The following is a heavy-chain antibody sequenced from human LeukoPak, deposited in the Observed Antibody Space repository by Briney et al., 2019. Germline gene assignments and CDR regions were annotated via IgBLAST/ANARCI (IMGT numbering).Heavy chain of an antibody. CDR1: GFTFRNYW. V-gene: IGHV3-74*03. CDR3: AKDLRVRVVTGLLGVDYFDH. J-gene: IGHJ4*02. Sequence: QTGGSLRLSCAASGFTFRNYWMYWVRQAPGKGLVWIANINEHGIPMYEDSVKGRFAISRDNSKNTLYLQMSGLGVEDTAVYYCAKDLRVRVVTGLLGVDYFDHWGQGTLVTVSS. CDR2: INEHGIP. D-gene: IGHD2-21*02.